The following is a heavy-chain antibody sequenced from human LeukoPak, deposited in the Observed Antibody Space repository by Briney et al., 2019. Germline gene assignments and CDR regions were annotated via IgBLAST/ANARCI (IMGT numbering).Heavy chain of an antibody. CDR1: GGSFSGYY. J-gene: IGHJ6*03. CDR2: INHSGST. V-gene: IGHV4-34*01. CDR3: ARSLARNYYYYYYMDV. Sequence: PSETLSLTCAVYGGSFSGYYWSWIRQPPGKGLEWIGEINHSGSTNYNPSLKSRVTISVDTSKNQFSLKLSSVTAADTAVYYCARSLARNYYYYYYMDVWGKGTTVTVSS.